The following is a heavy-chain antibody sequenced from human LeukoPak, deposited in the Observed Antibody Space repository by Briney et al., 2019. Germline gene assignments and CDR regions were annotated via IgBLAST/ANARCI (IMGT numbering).Heavy chain of an antibody. V-gene: IGHV7-4-1*02. CDR2: INANTGNP. D-gene: IGHD6-13*01. Sequence: ASVKVSCKASGYTFTGYYMHWVRQAPGQGLEWMGWINANTGNPTYAQGFTGRFVFSLDTSVSTAYLQISSLKAEDTAVYYCARPGPHIAADAFDIWGQGTMVTVSS. J-gene: IGHJ3*02. CDR3: ARPGPHIAADAFDI. CDR1: GYTFTGYY.